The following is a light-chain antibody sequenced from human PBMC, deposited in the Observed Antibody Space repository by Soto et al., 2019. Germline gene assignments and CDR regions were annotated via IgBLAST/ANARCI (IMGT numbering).Light chain of an antibody. V-gene: IGKV3-20*01. CDR3: QQYDTSIWAYT. CDR1: QSVSSSY. Sequence: EVVLTQSPVTLSLSPGERATLSCRASQSVSSSYLAWYQQKPGQAPRLLIYGASSRATGIPDRFSGSGSWTDFTLTISRLEPEDFAVSYCQQYDTSIWAYTFVQGTKLEIK. J-gene: IGKJ2*01. CDR2: GAS.